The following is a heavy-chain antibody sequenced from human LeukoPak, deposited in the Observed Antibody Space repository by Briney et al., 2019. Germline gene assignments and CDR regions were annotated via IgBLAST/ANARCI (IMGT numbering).Heavy chain of an antibody. Sequence: GGSLRLSCTASGFPFSNFWMHWVRQAPGKGLVWVSRIKTDGSATNYADSVKGQFTISRDNAKNTLYLQMNSLRAEDTAVYYCLRDRDYWGQGTLVTVSS. V-gene: IGHV3-74*01. CDR3: LRDRDY. J-gene: IGHJ4*02. CDR2: IKTDGSAT. CDR1: GFPFSNFW.